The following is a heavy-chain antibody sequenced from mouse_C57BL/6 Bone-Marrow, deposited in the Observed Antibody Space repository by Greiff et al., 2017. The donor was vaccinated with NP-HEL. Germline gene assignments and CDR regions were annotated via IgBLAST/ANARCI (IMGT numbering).Heavy chain of an antibody. CDR2: IYPGSGST. D-gene: IGHD1-1*01. J-gene: IGHJ2*01. CDR3: ARRYYYGSSLFDY. V-gene: IGHV1-55*01. CDR1: GYTFTSYW. Sequence: VQLQQPGAELVKPGASVKMSCKASGYTFTSYWITWVKQRPGQGLEWIGDIYPGSGSTNYNEKFKSKATLTVDTSSSTAYMQLSSLTSEDSAVYYCARRYYYGSSLFDYWGQGTTLTVSS.